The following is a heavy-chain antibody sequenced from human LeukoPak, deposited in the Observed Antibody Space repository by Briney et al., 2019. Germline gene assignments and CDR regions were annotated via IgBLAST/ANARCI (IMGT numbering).Heavy chain of an antibody. CDR1: GFTFCDFS. V-gene: IGHV3-9*01. CDR3: ARAIDY. Sequence: GGFPGLFFAAPGFTFCDFSMQRGRPNPGKGLEWVSGISWNSGSIGYADSVKGRFTISRDNAKNSLYLQMNSLRAEDTAVYYCARAIDYWGQGTLVTVSS. D-gene: IGHD2-2*02. J-gene: IGHJ4*02. CDR2: ISWNSGSI.